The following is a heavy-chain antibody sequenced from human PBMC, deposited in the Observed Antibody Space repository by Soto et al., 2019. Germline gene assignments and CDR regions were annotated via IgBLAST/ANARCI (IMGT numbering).Heavy chain of an antibody. Sequence: SVKVSCKASGVTFSSYAISWVRQAPGQGLEWMGGIIPIFGTANYAQKFQGRVTITADESTSTAYMELSSLRSEDTAVYYCARSLPGTTSAFDIWGQGTMVTVSS. J-gene: IGHJ3*02. CDR1: GVTFSSYA. CDR3: ARSLPGTTSAFDI. D-gene: IGHD1-7*01. CDR2: IIPIFGTA. V-gene: IGHV1-69*13.